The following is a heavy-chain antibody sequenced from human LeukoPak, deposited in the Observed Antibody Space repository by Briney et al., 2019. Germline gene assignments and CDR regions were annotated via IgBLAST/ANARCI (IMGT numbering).Heavy chain of an antibody. CDR1: GFTFSSYG. CDR2: IWYDGSNK. D-gene: IGHD6-13*01. CDR3: ARLYSSSWGTALDY. V-gene: IGHV3-33*01. Sequence: PGGSLRLSCAASGFTFSSYGMHWVRQAPGKGLEWVAVIWYDGSNKYYADSVKGRFTTSRDNSKNTLYLQMNSLRAEDTAVYYCARLYSSSWGTALDYWGQGTLVTVSS. J-gene: IGHJ4*02.